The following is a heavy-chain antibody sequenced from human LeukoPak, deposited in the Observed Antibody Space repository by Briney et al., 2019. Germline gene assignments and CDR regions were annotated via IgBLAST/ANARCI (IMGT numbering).Heavy chain of an antibody. Sequence: PGGSLRLSCEPSTSWMSWVRQAPGTGLEWVANIKQDGSEKYYVDSVKGRFTISTDNAKNSLYLQMNSLRAEDTAVYHCARDRGYFDNWGQGTLVTVSS. CDR1: TSW. CDR2: IKQDGSEK. V-gene: IGHV3-7*01. J-gene: IGHJ4*02. CDR3: ARDRGYFDN.